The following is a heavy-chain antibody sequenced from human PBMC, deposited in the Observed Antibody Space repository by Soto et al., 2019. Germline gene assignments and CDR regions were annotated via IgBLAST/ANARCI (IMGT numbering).Heavy chain of an antibody. D-gene: IGHD1-26*01. J-gene: IGHJ3*02. V-gene: IGHV4-59*01. CDR2: IYYSGST. CDR1: GGSISSYY. CDR3: AREGGATGAFDI. Sequence: SETLSLTCTVSGGSISSYYWSWIRQPPGKGLEWIGYIYYSGSTNYNPSLKSRVTISVDTSKNQFSLKLSSVTAADTAVYYCAREGGATGAFDIWGQGIMVTVS.